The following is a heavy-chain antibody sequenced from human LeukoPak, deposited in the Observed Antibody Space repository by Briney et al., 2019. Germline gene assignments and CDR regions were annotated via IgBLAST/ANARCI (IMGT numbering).Heavy chain of an antibody. CDR1: GYTFTSYG. D-gene: IGHD3-3*01. CDR3: ARGTPSWDTIFGVVIMDAFDI. CDR2: ISAYNGNT. V-gene: IGHV1-18*01. J-gene: IGHJ3*02. Sequence: ASVKVSCKASGYTFTSYGISWVRQAPGQGLEWMGWISAYNGNTNYAQKLQGRVTMTTDTSTSTAYMELRSLRSDDTAVYYCARGTPSWDTIFGVVIMDAFDIWGQGTMVTVSS.